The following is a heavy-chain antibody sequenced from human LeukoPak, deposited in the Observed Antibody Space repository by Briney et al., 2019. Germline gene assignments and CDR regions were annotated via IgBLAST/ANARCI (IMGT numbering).Heavy chain of an antibody. J-gene: IGHJ1*01. D-gene: IGHD2-21*02. CDR3: AKYGCGGDCPLSYFQH. CDR2: ISGSGGST. Sequence: GGSLRLSCAASGFTFSSYAMSWVRQAPGKGLEWVSAISGSGGSTYYADSVEGRFTISRDNSKNTLYLQMNSLRAEDTAVYYCAKYGCGGDCPLSYFQHWGQGTLVTVSS. CDR1: GFTFSSYA. V-gene: IGHV3-23*01.